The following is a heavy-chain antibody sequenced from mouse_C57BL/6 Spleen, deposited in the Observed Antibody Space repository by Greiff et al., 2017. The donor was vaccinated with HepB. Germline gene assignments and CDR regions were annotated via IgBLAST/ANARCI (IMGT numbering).Heavy chain of an antibody. CDR2: IYPGSGST. V-gene: IGHV1-55*01. J-gene: IGHJ3*01. CDR3: ARGEVYYDYDVLAWFAY. D-gene: IGHD2-4*01. Sequence: VQLQQPGAELVKPGASVKMSCKASGYTFTSYWITWVKQRPGQGLEWIGDIYPGSGSTNYNEKFKSKATLTVDTSSSTAYMQLSSLTSEDSAVYYCARGEVYYDYDVLAWFAYWGQGTLVTVSA. CDR1: GYTFTSYW.